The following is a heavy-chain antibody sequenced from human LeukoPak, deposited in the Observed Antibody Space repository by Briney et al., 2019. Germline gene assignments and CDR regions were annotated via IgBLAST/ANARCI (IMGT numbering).Heavy chain of an antibody. CDR1: GFTFDDYG. D-gene: IGHD6-19*01. V-gene: IGHV3-20*04. CDR3: ARDPSGIAVAAHFDY. Sequence: GGSLRLSCAASGFTFDDYGLSWVCQVPGKGLELVSGITWNGGRTGYTDSVKGRFTISRDNAKKSLYLQMNSLRAEDTALYYCARDPSGIAVAAHFDYWGQGTLVTVSS. CDR2: ITWNGGRT. J-gene: IGHJ4*02.